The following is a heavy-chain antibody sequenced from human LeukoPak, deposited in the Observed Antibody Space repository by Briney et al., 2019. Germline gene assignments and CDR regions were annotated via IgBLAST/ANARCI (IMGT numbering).Heavy chain of an antibody. CDR2: IKPKSGGT. V-gene: IGHV1-2*06. CDR1: GYTFTGYY. J-gene: IGHJ4*02. CDR3: ARGSWVTSSTIAARSGGDY. Sequence: SVRVSCKASGYTFTGYYMHWVRQAPGQGLEWVVRIKPKSGGTNYAQKFQGRVTMTRDTSISTAYMELSRLRSDDTAVYYCARGSWVTSSTIAARSGGDYWGQGTLVTVSS. D-gene: IGHD6-6*01.